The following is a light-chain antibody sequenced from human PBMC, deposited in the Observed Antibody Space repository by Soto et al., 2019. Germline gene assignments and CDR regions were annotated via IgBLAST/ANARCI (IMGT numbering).Light chain of an antibody. J-gene: IGKJ3*01. CDR3: QQNNSTPQT. V-gene: IGKV1-39*01. CDR2: AAS. CDR1: QSISSY. Sequence: DIQMTQSPSSLSASVGDRVTITCRASQSISSYLNWYQQKPGKAPKLPIYAASSLQSGVPSRFSSSGSGPDYTHTIISLQPEDFATYYCQQNNSTPQTIGPGTQVNIK.